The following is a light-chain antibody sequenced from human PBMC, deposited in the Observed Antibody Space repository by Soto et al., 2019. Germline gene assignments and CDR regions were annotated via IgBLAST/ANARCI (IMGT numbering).Light chain of an antibody. CDR1: SGHSSYA. J-gene: IGLJ1*01. CDR3: ETWGTGIGV. CDR2: LNSDGSH. V-gene: IGLV4-69*02. Sequence: QSVLTQSPSASASLGASVKLTCTLSSGHSSYAIAWHQQQPEKGPRYLMKLNSDGSHSKGDGTPDRFSGSSSGAERYLIISSLQSEDEADYYCETWGTGIGVFGTGTKLTVL.